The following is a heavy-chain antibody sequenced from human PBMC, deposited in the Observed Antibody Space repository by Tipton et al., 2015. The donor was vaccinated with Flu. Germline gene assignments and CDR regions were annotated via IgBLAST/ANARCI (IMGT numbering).Heavy chain of an antibody. V-gene: IGHV3-21*01. CDR3: ARGGYCSGGSCYLDAFDI. D-gene: IGHD2-15*01. J-gene: IGHJ3*02. Sequence: AVSGFTFSSYSMNWVRQAPGKGLEWVSSISSSSSYIYYADSVKGRFTISRDNAKNSLYLQMNSLRAEDTAVYYCARGGYCSGGSCYLDAFDIWGQGTMVTVSS. CDR1: GFTFSSYS. CDR2: ISSSSSYI.